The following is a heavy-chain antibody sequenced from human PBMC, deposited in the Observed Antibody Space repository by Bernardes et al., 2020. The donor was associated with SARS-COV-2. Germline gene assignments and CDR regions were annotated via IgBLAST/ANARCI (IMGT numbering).Heavy chain of an antibody. D-gene: IGHD6-13*01. CDR1: GGSFSGYY. CDR3: ARDGYSSSWYGIRYWFDP. J-gene: IGHJ5*02. Sequence: SETLYLTCAVYGGSFSGYYWSWIRQPPGKGLEWIGEINHSGSTKYNPSLKSRVTISVDTSKNQFSLKLSSVTAADTAVYYCARDGYSSSWYGIRYWFDPWGQGTLVTVSS. V-gene: IGHV4-34*01. CDR2: INHSGST.